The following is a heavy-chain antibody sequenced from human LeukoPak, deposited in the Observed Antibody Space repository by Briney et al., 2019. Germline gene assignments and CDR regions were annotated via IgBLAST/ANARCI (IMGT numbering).Heavy chain of an antibody. J-gene: IGHJ4*02. D-gene: IGHD3-22*01. CDR2: INSDGIST. V-gene: IGHV3-74*01. CDR3: ARESEAYYYDSSGYDFDY. Sequence: GGSLRLSCAASGFTFSSYWMHWVRQAPGKGLVWVSRINSDGISTNYADFVKGRCTISRDNAKNTLYLQMNSLRAEDTAVYYCARESEAYYYDSSGYDFDYWGQGTLVTVSS. CDR1: GFTFSSYW.